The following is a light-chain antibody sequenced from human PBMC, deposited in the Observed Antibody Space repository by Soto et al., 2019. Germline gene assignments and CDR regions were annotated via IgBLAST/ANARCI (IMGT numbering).Light chain of an antibody. V-gene: IGLV1-40*01. CDR1: SSNIGAGYD. J-gene: IGLJ3*02. CDR2: GNS. CDR3: TSYRRPDSWV. Sequence: QSVLTQPPSVSGAPGQRVTISCTGSSSNIGAGYDVHWYQQLPGTAPKLLIYGNSNRPSGVPDRFSGSKSGTSASLAITGLQAEDEADYYCTSYRRPDSWVFGGGTKLTVL.